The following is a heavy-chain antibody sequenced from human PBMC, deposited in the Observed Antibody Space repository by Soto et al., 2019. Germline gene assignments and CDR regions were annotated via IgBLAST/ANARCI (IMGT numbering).Heavy chain of an antibody. D-gene: IGHD6-13*01. CDR2: IIPIFGTA. V-gene: IGHV1-69*13. CDR3: ALRPAIKLVAAAGTGGMDV. CDR1: GGTFSSYA. Sequence: GASVKVSCKASGGTFSSYAISWVRQAPGQGLEWMGGIIPIFGTANYAQKFQGRVTITADESTSTAYMELSSLRSEDTAVYYCALRPAIKLVAAAGTGGMDVWGQGTTVTVSS. J-gene: IGHJ6*02.